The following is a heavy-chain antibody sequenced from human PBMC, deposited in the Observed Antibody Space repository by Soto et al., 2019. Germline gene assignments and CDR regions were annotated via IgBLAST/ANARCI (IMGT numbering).Heavy chain of an antibody. J-gene: IGHJ4*02. V-gene: IGHV1-18*01. Sequence: QVPLVQSGAAVKKPGASVQVSCKASGYTFISYGISWVRQAPGQGLEWMGWISTYHGNTNYVGNLQGRVTMTTDTSTSTAYMELRSLTPDDSAVYYCARGGDYISVWGQGTLVTVSS. CDR3: ARGGDYISV. D-gene: IGHD4-17*01. CDR2: ISTYHGNT. CDR1: GYTFISYG.